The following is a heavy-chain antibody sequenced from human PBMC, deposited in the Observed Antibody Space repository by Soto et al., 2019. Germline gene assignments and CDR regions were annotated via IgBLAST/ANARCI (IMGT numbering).Heavy chain of an antibody. CDR1: GFILSDHY. D-gene: IGHD6-19*01. CDR3: DRSGNCGGWHYFDY. Sequence: EVQLVESGGGLVQPGGSLRLSCAASGFILSDHYMDWVRQAPGKGLEWVGRTRNKANSYTTEYAASVKGRFTISRDDSKNSLYLQMNSLKTEDTAVYYCDRSGNCGGWHYFDYWGQGTLVTVSS. J-gene: IGHJ4*02. V-gene: IGHV3-72*01. CDR2: TRNKANSYTT.